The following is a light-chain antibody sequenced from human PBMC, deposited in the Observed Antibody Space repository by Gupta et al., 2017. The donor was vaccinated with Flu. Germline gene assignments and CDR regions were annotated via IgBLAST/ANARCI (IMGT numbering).Light chain of an antibody. Sequence: SSGHSSYAIAWHQQQPEKGPRYLMKLNSDGSHSKGDGIPDRFSGSSSGAERYLTISSLQSEDEADDYCQTWGTGPGVFGGGTKLT. CDR1: SGHSSYA. CDR3: QTWGTGPGV. J-gene: IGLJ3*02. CDR2: LNSDGSH. V-gene: IGLV4-69*01.